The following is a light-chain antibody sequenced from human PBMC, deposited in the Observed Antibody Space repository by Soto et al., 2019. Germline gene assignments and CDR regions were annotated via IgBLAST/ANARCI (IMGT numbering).Light chain of an antibody. J-gene: IGKJ1*01. CDR2: DAS. CDR1: QSVSGW. Sequence: DIEMTQSPSTLSAAIRDGVTITCRASQSVSGWVAWYQQTPGKAPKLLISDASKLETGVSSRFSGHVSGTDFTRSISSLQPGDSVTYYCQQYNSFPWTLGLGTRVDMK. V-gene: IGKV1-5*01. CDR3: QQYNSFPWT.